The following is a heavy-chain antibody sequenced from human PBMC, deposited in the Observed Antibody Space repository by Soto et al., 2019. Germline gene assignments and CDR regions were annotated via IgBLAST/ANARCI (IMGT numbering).Heavy chain of an antibody. Sequence: PGGSLRLSCAASRFTFISYGIRCVRHSPFRWREWVAVISYDGSNKYYADSVKGRFTISRDNSKNTLYLQMNSLRAEDTAVYYCAKDLAYYDFWSGYYLGYYYGMDVWGQGTTVTVSS. D-gene: IGHD3-3*01. CDR1: RFTFISYG. J-gene: IGHJ6*02. V-gene: IGHV3-30*18. CDR2: ISYDGSNK. CDR3: AKDLAYYDFWSGYYLGYYYGMDV.